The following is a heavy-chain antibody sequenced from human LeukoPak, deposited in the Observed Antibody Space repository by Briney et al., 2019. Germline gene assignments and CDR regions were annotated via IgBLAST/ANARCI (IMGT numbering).Heavy chain of an antibody. Sequence: PSETLSLTCTVSGGSISSSSYYWGWIRQPPGKGLEWIGSIYYSGSTYYNPSLKSRVTISEDTSKNQFSLKLSSVTAADTAVYYCAVYCSSTSCYARRAFDIWGQGTTVTVSS. CDR2: IYYSGST. CDR3: AVYCSSTSCYARRAFDI. D-gene: IGHD2-2*01. CDR1: GGSISSSSYY. J-gene: IGHJ3*02. V-gene: IGHV4-39*01.